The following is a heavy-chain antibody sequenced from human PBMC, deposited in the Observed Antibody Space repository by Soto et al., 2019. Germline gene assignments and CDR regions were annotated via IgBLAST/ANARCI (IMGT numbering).Heavy chain of an antibody. CDR1: GFTCSSYA. D-gene: IGHD2-2*01. Sequence: PGWSLRLSCAFYGFTCSSYAMSWVRQAPGEGLEWVSAISGSGGSTYYADSVKGRFTISRDNSKNTLYLQMNSLRAEDTAVYYGAIDTRTSTWFWFGPSGETTLFTV. J-gene: IGHJ5*02. CDR2: ISGSGGST. V-gene: IGHV3-23*01. CDR3: AIDTRTSTWFWFGP.